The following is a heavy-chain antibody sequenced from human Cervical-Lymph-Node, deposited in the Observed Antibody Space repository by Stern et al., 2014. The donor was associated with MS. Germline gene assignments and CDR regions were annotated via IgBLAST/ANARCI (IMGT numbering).Heavy chain of an antibody. Sequence: VQLVESGGGLVQPGGSLRLFCAASGFNFSSYWMHWVRQFPEKGLFWVSQINRDGSDTSYADSVKGRFSISRDNIRNMLYLRMTSLRAEDTAVYYCARGVGDYWGQGARVTVSS. CDR3: ARGVGDY. D-gene: IGHD3-16*01. V-gene: IGHV3-74*01. CDR1: GFNFSSYW. CDR2: INRDGSDT. J-gene: IGHJ4*02.